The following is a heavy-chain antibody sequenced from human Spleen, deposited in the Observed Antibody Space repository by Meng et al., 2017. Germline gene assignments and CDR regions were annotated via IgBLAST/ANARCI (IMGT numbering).Heavy chain of an antibody. V-gene: IGHV3-15*01. CDR1: GFRVTDAW. D-gene: IGHD6-13*01. J-gene: IGHJ4*02. CDR2: INSNSDGGTT. CDR3: ATGAAAADH. Sequence: GGSLRLSCVASGFRVTDAWMSWVRQAPGKGLEWVGRINSNSDGGTTDYAAPVKGRFTISRDDSKNTLYLQMNSLITEDTAVYFCATGAAAADHWGQGTLVTGAS.